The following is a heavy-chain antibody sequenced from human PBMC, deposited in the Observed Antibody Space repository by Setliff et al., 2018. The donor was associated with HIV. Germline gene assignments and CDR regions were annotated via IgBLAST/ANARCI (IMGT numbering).Heavy chain of an antibody. CDR3: ARQGNWEFDY. CDR2: ISSSSSYI. D-gene: IGHD7-27*01. CDR1: GFTFSRYA. J-gene: IGHJ4*02. V-gene: IGHV3-21*01. Sequence: GGSLRLSCAASGFTFSRYAMNWVRQAPGKGLEWVSSISSSSSYIYYADSVKGRFSISRDNSKNSLYLQMISLRAEDTALYYCARQGNWEFDYWGQGTLVTVSS.